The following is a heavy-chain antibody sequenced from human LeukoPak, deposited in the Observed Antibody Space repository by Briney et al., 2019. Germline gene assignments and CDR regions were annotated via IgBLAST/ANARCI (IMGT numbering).Heavy chain of an antibody. CDR2: ISSSGSTI. Sequence: QPGGSLRLSCAASGFTFSSYEMNWVRQAPGKGLEWVSYISSSGSTIYYADSVKGRFTISRDNAKNSLYLQMNSLRAEDTAVYYCARVTTYGSGSFLSGGDYFDYWGQGTLVTVSS. CDR3: ARVTTYGSGSFLSGGDYFDY. CDR1: GFTFSSYE. D-gene: IGHD3-10*01. V-gene: IGHV3-48*03. J-gene: IGHJ4*02.